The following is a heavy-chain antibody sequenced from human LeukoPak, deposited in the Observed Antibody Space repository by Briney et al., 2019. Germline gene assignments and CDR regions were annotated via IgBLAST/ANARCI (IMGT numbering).Heavy chain of an antibody. V-gene: IGHV3-23*01. D-gene: IGHD5-24*01. CDR2: ISGSGGST. Sequence: GGSLRLSCAASGFTFSSYAMSWVRQAPGKGLEWASAISGSGGSTYYADSVKGRFTISRDNSKNTLYLQMNSLRAEDTAVYYCAKMRLEMATISLIDYWGQGTLVTVSS. CDR3: AKMRLEMATISLIDY. J-gene: IGHJ4*02. CDR1: GFTFSSYA.